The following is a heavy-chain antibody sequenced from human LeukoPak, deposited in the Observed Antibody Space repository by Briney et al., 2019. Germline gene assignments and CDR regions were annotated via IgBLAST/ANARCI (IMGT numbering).Heavy chain of an antibody. CDR2: ISSSSSYI. Sequence: GGSLRLSCAASGFTFSSYGMHWVRQAPGKGLEWVSSISSSSSYIYYADSVKGRFTISRDNAKNSLYLQMNSLRAEDTAVYYCASFDRIMRTTRDCSDGSCYSPWFDPWGQGTLVTVSS. D-gene: IGHD2-15*01. V-gene: IGHV3-21*01. CDR3: ASFDRIMRTTRDCSDGSCYSPWFDP. CDR1: GFTFSSYG. J-gene: IGHJ5*02.